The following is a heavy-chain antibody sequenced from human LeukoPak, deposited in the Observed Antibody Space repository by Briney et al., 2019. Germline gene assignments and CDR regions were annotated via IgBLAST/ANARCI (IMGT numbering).Heavy chain of an antibody. V-gene: IGHV3-48*04. CDR3: ARDLSYYDSSGYY. Sequence: PGGSLRHSCAASGSTFSSYSMNWARQARGKGLEWVSYISSSSSTIYYADSVKGRFTISRDNAKNSLYLQMNSLRAEDTAVYYCARDLSYYDSSGYYWGQGTLVTVSS. CDR2: ISSSSSTI. CDR1: GSTFSSYS. J-gene: IGHJ4*02. D-gene: IGHD3-22*01.